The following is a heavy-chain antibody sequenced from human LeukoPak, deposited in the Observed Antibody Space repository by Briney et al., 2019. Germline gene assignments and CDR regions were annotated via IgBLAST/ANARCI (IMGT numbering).Heavy chain of an antibody. V-gene: IGHV3-64D*06. CDR2: ISSNGGST. Sequence: PGGSLRLSCAASGFTFSSYAMHWVRQAPGKGLEYVSAISSNGGSTYYADSVKGRFTISRDNSKNTLYLQMSSLRAEDTAVYYCVKDRGSGYARDYFDYWGQGTLVTVSS. CDR1: GFTFSSYA. CDR3: VKDRGSGYARDYFDY. D-gene: IGHD5-12*01. J-gene: IGHJ4*02.